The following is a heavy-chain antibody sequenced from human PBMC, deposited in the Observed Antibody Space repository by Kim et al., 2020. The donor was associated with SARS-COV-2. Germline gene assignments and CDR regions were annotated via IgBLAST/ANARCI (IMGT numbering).Heavy chain of an antibody. J-gene: IGHJ4*02. CDR3: ARDLTVSTRGFDY. Sequence: YVDSVKGRFTISRDTAKNSLYLQMNSLRADDTAVYYCARDLTVSTRGFDYWGQGTLVTVSS. D-gene: IGHD4-17*01. V-gene: IGHV3-7*03.